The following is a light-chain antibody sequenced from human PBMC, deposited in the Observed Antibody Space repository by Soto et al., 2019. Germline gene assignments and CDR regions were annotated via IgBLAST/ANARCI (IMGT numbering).Light chain of an antibody. J-gene: IGLJ2*01. CDR1: SSDVGGYKY. CDR2: EVS. V-gene: IGLV2-8*01. Sequence: QSALTQPPSASGSPGQSVTISCTGTSSDVGGYKYVSWYQQHPGKAPKLMIFEVSKRPSGVPDRFSGSKSGNTASLTVSXXXXXXXADYYCCSYAGSNNLVFGGGTKLTVL. CDR3: CSYAGSNNLV.